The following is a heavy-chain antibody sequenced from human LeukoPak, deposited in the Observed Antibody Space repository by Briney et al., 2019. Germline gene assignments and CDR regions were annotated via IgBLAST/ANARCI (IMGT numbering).Heavy chain of an antibody. J-gene: IGHJ6*02. V-gene: IGHV4-38-2*02. CDR2: IYHSGGT. Sequence: SETLSLTCTVSGYSISSGYYWGWIRQPPGKGLEWMGSIYHSGGTYYNPSLKSRVTISVDTSKNQFSLKLSSVTAADTAVYYCASCVLLWFGELIGPPYGMDVWGQGTTVTVSS. D-gene: IGHD3-10*01. CDR3: ASCVLLWFGELIGPPYGMDV. CDR1: GYSISSGYY.